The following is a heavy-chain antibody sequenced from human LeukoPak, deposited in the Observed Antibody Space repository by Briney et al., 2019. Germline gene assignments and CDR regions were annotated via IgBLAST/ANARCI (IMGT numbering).Heavy chain of an antibody. CDR3: AKDLDYYGSGSPDY. D-gene: IGHD3-10*01. Sequence: GGSLRLSCAASGFTFSSYAMSWVRQAPGKGLEWVSAISSSGGSTYYADPVKGRVTISRDNSKNTLYLQMNSLRAEDTAVYYCAKDLDYYGSGSPDYWGQGTLVTVSS. CDR2: ISSSGGST. CDR1: GFTFSSYA. J-gene: IGHJ4*02. V-gene: IGHV3-23*01.